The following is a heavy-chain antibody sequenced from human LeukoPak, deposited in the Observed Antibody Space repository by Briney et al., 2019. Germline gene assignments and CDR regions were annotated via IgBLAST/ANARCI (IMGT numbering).Heavy chain of an antibody. CDR1: GFTFSDYY. J-gene: IGHJ1*01. D-gene: IGHD6-13*01. CDR3: AKPGHIAAAGFIAEYFQH. CDR2: ISSSGSTI. Sequence: KSGGSLRLSCAASGFTFSDYYMSWIRQAPGKGLEWVSYISSSGSTIYYADSVKGRFTISRDNAKNSLYLQMNSLRAEDTAVYYCAKPGHIAAAGFIAEYFQHWGQGTLVTVSS. V-gene: IGHV3-11*01.